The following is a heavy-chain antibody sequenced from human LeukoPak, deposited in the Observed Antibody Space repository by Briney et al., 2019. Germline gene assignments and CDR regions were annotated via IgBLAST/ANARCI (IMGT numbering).Heavy chain of an antibody. CDR3: ARRPGSGELLTVGNWFDP. Sequence: ASVKVSCKASGYTFTGYYMHWVRQAPGQALEWMGRMNPNSGGTKYAQKFQGRVTMTRDTSISTAYMELSRLRSDDTAVYYCARRPGSGELLTVGNWFDPWGQGTLVTVSS. V-gene: IGHV1-2*06. J-gene: IGHJ5*02. CDR1: GYTFTGYY. D-gene: IGHD3-10*01. CDR2: MNPNSGGT.